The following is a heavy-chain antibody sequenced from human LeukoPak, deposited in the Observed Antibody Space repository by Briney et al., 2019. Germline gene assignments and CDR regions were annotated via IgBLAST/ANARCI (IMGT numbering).Heavy chain of an antibody. Sequence: GGSLRLSCTASGFTFGDYAMSWVRQAPGKGLEWVGLIRSKAYGGTTEYAASVKGRFTISRDDSKSIAYLQMNSLKTEDTAVYYCTRVRLWFGELSSFDYWGQGTLVTVSS. CDR1: GFTFGDYA. V-gene: IGHV3-49*04. D-gene: IGHD3-10*01. J-gene: IGHJ4*02. CDR3: TRVRLWFGELSSFDY. CDR2: IRSKAYGGTT.